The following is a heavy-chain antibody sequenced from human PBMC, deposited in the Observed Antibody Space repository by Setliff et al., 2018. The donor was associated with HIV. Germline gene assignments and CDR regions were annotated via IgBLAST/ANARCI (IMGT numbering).Heavy chain of an antibody. CDR2: IYHTEKT. D-gene: IGHD1-26*01. CDR1: GDPIFIGGYY. Sequence: SETLSLTCTVSGDPIFIGGYYWSWIRQHPGGGLEWIGYIYHTEKTYYNPSLQSRIIMSLDMSQNQFSLKLSSVTAADTAVYYCAKEGNSVDNWLDPWGPGTLVTVSS. V-gene: IGHV4-31*03. J-gene: IGHJ5*02. CDR3: AKEGNSVDNWLDP.